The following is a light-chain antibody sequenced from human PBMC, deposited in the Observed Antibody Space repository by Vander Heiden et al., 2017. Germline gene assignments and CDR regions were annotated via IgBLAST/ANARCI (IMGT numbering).Light chain of an antibody. Sequence: PWTIPSASGGRAISFSRGRQSVRSSHLGWYQQKPGKAPNLLIYGTSSMDSGIPDRFSGSGSGTDFTLTISRLEPEDFAVYYCQQYDSPPRTFGQGTKLE. CDR1: QSVRSSH. CDR3: QQYDSPPRT. J-gene: IGKJ2*01. V-gene: IGKV3-20*01. CDR2: GTS.